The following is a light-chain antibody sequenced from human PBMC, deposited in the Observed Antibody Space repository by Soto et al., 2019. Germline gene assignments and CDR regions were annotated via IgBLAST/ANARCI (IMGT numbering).Light chain of an antibody. CDR3: SSLTGSVTHV. CDR2: DVT. CDR1: SCDIGGYNY. Sequence: QSALTHPASGSGSPGQSITISCAGTSCDIGGYNYVSWYQQHPGKAPKLIIFDVTDRPSGVSDRFSGSKSGNTASLTISGLRPGAEFDFFCSSLTGSVTHVFGTGSKVTV. J-gene: IGLJ1*01. V-gene: IGLV2-14*03.